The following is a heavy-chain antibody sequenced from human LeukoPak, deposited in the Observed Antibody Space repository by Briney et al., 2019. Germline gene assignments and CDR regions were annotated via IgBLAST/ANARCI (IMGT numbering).Heavy chain of an antibody. Sequence: SETLSLTCTVSGGSISSSSYYWGWLRQPPGKGLEWIGSIYYSGSTYYNPSLKSRVTISVDTSKNQFSLKLSSVTAADTAVYYCARLSGYSYGFVDYWGQGTLVTVSS. CDR3: ARLSGYSYGFVDY. J-gene: IGHJ4*02. CDR2: IYYSGST. D-gene: IGHD5-18*01. V-gene: IGHV4-39*01. CDR1: GGSISSSSYY.